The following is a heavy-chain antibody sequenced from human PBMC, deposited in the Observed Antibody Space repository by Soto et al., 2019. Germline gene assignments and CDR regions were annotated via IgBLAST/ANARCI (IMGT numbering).Heavy chain of an antibody. CDR3: ARSGGYDRRYFYGMDV. D-gene: IGHD5-12*01. CDR2: ISINGGST. Sequence: ASLILSCAGSGFTFSSYAMHWVRQAAGKGLEYVSSISINGGSTYYADSVKGRFTISRDNSKDTLYLQMGSLRAEDMAVYYCARSGGYDRRYFYGMDVWGQGTTVTVS. V-gene: IGHV3-64*02. J-gene: IGHJ6*02. CDR1: GFTFSSYA.